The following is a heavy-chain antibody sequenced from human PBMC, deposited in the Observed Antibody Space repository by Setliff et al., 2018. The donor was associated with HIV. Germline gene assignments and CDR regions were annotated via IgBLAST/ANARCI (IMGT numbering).Heavy chain of an antibody. J-gene: IGHJ4*02. V-gene: IGHV1-18*01. D-gene: IGHD6-19*01. CDR2: IIPIFGNT. CDR3: ARVPLSGWLYFDY. CDR1: GGTFSSYG. Sequence: ASVKVSCKASGGTFSSYGISWVRQAPGQELEWMGGIIPIFGNTNYAQKLQGRVTMTTDTSTSTAYMELRSLRSDDTAVYYCARVPLSGWLYFDYWGQGTLVTVSS.